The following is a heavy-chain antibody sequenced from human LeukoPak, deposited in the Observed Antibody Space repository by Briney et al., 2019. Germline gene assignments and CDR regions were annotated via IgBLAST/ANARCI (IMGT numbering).Heavy chain of an antibody. CDR2: ISGSGGST. D-gene: IGHD6-19*01. V-gene: IGHV3-23*01. Sequence: GGSLRLSCAASGFTFSSYAMSWVRQATGKGLEWVSAISGSGGSTYYADSVKGRFTISRDNYKNTLYLQMNSLRAEDTAVYYCAKDAMAGTPGARSGYFDYWGQGTLVTVSS. CDR3: AKDAMAGTPGARSGYFDY. J-gene: IGHJ4*02. CDR1: GFTFSSYA.